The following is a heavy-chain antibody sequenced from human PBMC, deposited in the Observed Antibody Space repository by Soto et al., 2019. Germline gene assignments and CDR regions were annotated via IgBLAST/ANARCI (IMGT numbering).Heavy chain of an antibody. V-gene: IGHV1-18*04. J-gene: IGHJ6*02. CDR3: ATDPYCGSAPGCSALDA. Sequence: QVHLVQSGGEVKKPGASVKVSCKASGYRFTSSGFSWVRQAPGQGLEWMGWISAYNGNTLYAQKFKGRVTMTTYTSTSTAYMELGSLRSDDTAVYYCATDPYCGSAPGCSALDAWGQGTTVTVSS. CDR2: ISAYNGNT. D-gene: IGHD2-21*01. CDR1: GYRFTSSG.